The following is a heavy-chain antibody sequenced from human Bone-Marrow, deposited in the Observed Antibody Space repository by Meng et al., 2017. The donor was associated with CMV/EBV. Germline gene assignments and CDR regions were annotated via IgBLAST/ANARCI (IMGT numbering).Heavy chain of an antibody. D-gene: IGHD1-26*01. CDR3: ARTNYGRLGDAFDI. CDR2: IYQSGTT. J-gene: IGHJ3*02. CDR1: GYSISRGYY. V-gene: IGHV4-38-2*02. Sequence: GSLRLSCTVSGYSISRGYYWAWIRQSPGKGLEWIGSIYQSGTTYYNPSLKSRGTISADKSRNRLSLKLISVTAADTAVYYCARTNYGRLGDAFDIWGQGTMVTVSS.